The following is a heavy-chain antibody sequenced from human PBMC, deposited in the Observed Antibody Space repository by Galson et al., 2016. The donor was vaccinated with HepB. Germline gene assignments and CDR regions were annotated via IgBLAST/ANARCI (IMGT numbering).Heavy chain of an antibody. D-gene: IGHD2-2*02. Sequence: SLRLSCAASGFTFSSYSMNWVRQAPGKGLEWVASISRSTTYMYYANSVKGRFTISRDNAKNSLYLQMNSLRAEDTAVYYCARDRYQLLYNLNYYYGMDVWGQGTTVTVSS. CDR2: ISRSTTYM. V-gene: IGHV3-21*01. J-gene: IGHJ6*02. CDR1: GFTFSSYS. CDR3: ARDRYQLLYNLNYYYGMDV.